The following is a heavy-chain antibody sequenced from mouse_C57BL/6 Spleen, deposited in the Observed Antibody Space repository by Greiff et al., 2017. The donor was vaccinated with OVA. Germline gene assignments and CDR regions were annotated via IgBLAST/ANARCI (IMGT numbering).Heavy chain of an antibody. J-gene: IGHJ2*01. D-gene: IGHD2-2*01. V-gene: IGHV1-64*01. CDR3: ARKGGYDRDFDY. CDR2: IHPNSGST. CDR1: GYTFTSYW. Sequence: QVQLQQPGAELVQPGASVKLSCKASGYTFTSYWMHWVKQRPGQGLEWIGMIHPNSGSTNYNEKFKSKATLTVDKSSSTAYMQLSSLTSEDSAVYYCARKGGYDRDFDYWGQGTTLTVSS.